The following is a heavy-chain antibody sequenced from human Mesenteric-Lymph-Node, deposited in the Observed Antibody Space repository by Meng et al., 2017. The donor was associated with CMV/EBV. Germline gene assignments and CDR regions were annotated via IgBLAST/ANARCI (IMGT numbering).Heavy chain of an antibody. CDR3: ARVRGIGVRGVVPPDY. CDR2: IYYSGST. V-gene: IGHV4-61*01. D-gene: IGHD3-10*01. Sequence: GGSVSSGSYYWSWIRQPPGKGLEWIGYIYYSGSTNYNPSLKNRVTISVDTAKNQFSLKVSSVTAADTAVYYCARVRGIGVRGVVPPDYWGQGTLVTVS. J-gene: IGHJ4*02. CDR1: GGSVSSGSYY.